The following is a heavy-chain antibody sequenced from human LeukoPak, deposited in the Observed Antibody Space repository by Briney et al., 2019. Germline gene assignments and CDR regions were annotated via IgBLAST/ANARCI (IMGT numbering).Heavy chain of an antibody. CDR2: IGTAGDT. V-gene: IGHV3-13*01. Sequence: GGSLRLSCAASGFTFSSYDMHWARQATGKGPEWVSAIGTAGDTYYPGSVKGRFTISRENAKNSLYLQMNSLRAGDTAVYYCAREAGDAFDIWGQGTMVTVSS. CDR1: GFTFSSYD. CDR3: AREAGDAFDI. J-gene: IGHJ3*02.